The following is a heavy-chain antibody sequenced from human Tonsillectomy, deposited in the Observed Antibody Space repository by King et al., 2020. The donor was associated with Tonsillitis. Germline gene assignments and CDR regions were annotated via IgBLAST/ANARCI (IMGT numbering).Heavy chain of an antibody. D-gene: IGHD5-18*01. V-gene: IGHV3-33*08. CDR3: ARGATDTVDTAMVVFDY. CDR2: IWYDGSNE. J-gene: IGHJ4*02. Sequence: VQLVESGGGVVQPGRSLKLSCAASGFTFSNFVIHWVRQAQGKGLEWVAVIWYDGSNEYYAASVKGRFTVSRDNSKDTVYLQMNSLRAEDTAIYYCARGATDTVDTAMVVFDYWGQGTLVTVSS. CDR1: GFTFSNFV.